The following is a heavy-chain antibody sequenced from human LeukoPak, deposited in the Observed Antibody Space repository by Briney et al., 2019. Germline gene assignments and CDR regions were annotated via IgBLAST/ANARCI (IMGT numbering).Heavy chain of an antibody. V-gene: IGHV1-18*01. CDR3: ARDLGEDTTMIFFDY. CDR2: ISAYNGNT. CDR1: GYSFTSFG. J-gene: IGHJ4*02. D-gene: IGHD5-18*01. Sequence: ASVKVSCKASGYSFTSFGISWVRQAPGQGPEWVGWISAYNGNTNYVQNLQGRVTMTTDTSTNTAYMELRSLRSDDTAVYYCARDLGEDTTMIFFDYWGQGTPVTVS.